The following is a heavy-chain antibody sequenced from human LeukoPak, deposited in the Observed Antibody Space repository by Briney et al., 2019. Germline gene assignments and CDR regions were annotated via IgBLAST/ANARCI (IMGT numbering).Heavy chain of an antibody. CDR3: ARDGLLWFGELYYYYYYMDV. Sequence: GGSLRLSCAASGFTFSNYWMSWIRQAPGKGLEWVSYISSSGSTIYYADSVKGRFTISRDNAKNSLYLQMNSLRAEDTAVYYCARDGLLWFGELYYYYYYMDVWGKGTTVTVSS. J-gene: IGHJ6*03. CDR1: GFTFSNYW. D-gene: IGHD3-10*01. V-gene: IGHV3-11*04. CDR2: ISSSGSTI.